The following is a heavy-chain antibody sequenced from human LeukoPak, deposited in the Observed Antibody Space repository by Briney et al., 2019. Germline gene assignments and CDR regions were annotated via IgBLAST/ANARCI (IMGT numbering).Heavy chain of an antibody. J-gene: IGHJ4*02. CDR2: IYYSGST. Sequence: SETLSLTCTVSGGSISSYYWSWIRQPPGKGLEWIGYIYYSGSTNYNPSLKSRVTMSVDTSKNQFSLKLSSATAADTAVYYCARDHYYNSSGYTFGYWGQGILVTVSS. CDR1: GGSISSYY. V-gene: IGHV4-59*01. D-gene: IGHD3-22*01. CDR3: ARDHYYNSSGYTFGY.